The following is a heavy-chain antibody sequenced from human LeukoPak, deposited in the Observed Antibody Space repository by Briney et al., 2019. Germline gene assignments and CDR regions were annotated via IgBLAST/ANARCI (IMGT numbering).Heavy chain of an antibody. D-gene: IGHD3-22*01. CDR1: GFTFSSYG. J-gene: IGHJ3*02. CDR3: AKDSGVEYYDSSGSTDAFDI. V-gene: IGHV3-30*02. Sequence: PGGSLRLSCAASGFTFSSYGVHWVRQAPGKGLEWVAVIWYDVSNKYYADSVKGRFTISRDNSKNTLYLQMNSLRAEDTAVYYCAKDSGVEYYDSSGSTDAFDIWGQGTMVTVSS. CDR2: IWYDVSNK.